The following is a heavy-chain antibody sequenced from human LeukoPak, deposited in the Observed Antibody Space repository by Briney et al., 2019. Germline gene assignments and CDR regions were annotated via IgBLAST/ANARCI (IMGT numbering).Heavy chain of an antibody. CDR1: GFTFSSYR. Sequence: GGSLRLSCAASGFTFSSYRMNWVRQAPGKGLEWVSSISSSSSYIYYADSVKGRFTISRDNAKNSLYLQMNSLRAEDTAVYYCASAGGGTPGDYWGQGTLVTVSS. CDR2: ISSSSSYI. CDR3: ASAGGGTPGDY. V-gene: IGHV3-21*01. D-gene: IGHD3-16*01. J-gene: IGHJ4*02.